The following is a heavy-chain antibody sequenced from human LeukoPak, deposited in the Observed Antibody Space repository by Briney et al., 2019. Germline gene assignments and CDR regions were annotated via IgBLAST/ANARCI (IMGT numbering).Heavy chain of an antibody. CDR3: ARGLDYYGGNSRWGFYFDY. CDR1: GFTVSSNY. Sequence: GGSLRLSCAASGFTVSSNYMSWVRQAPGKGLEWVSAINWNGGSTGYADSGKGRVAISRDNAKNSLYLQMNSLRAEDTALYYCARGLDYYGGNSRWGFYFDYWGQGTLVTVSS. D-gene: IGHD4-23*01. V-gene: IGHV3-20*04. J-gene: IGHJ4*02. CDR2: INWNGGST.